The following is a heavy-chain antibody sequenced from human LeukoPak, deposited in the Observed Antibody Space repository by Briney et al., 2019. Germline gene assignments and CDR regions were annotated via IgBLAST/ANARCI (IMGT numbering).Heavy chain of an antibody. Sequence: GRSLRLSCAASGFTFSSYSMNWVRQAPGKGLEWVSSIISSSSYIYYADSVKGRFTISRDNAKNSLYLQMNSLRAEDTAVYYCAKESSSNWFDPWGQGTLVTVSS. V-gene: IGHV3-21*01. CDR3: AKESSSNWFDP. J-gene: IGHJ5*02. CDR1: GFTFSSYS. CDR2: IISSSSYI. D-gene: IGHD6-13*01.